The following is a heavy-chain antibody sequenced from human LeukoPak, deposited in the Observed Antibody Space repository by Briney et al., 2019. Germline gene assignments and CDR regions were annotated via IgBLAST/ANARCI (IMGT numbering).Heavy chain of an antibody. Sequence: PSETLSLTCTVSGGSISSGSYYWSWIRQPAGKGLEWIGRIYTSGSTNYNPSLKSRVTISVDTSKNQFSLKLSSVTAADTAVYYCARRHPNSSRLSRPMYFDYWGQGTLVTVSS. CDR3: ARRHPNSSRLSRPMYFDY. CDR1: GGSISSGSYY. D-gene: IGHD6-13*01. CDR2: IYTSGST. V-gene: IGHV4-61*02. J-gene: IGHJ4*02.